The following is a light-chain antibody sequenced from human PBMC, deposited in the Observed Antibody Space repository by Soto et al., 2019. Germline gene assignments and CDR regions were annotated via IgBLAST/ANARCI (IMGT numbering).Light chain of an antibody. CDR1: RIGGYG. J-gene: IGLJ2*01. V-gene: IGLV3-21*04. CDR3: QVWDSSSNHVV. CDR2: FDS. Sequence: SYELTQPPSVSVAPGKTARITCGGNRIGGYGVHWYQQKPGQAPVLVIYFDSDRPSGIPERFSGSNSGNTATLTISGVEAGDEADYYCQVWDSSSNHVVFGGGTKVTVL.